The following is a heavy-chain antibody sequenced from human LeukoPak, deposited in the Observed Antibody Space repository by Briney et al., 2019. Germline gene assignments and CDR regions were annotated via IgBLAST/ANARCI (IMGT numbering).Heavy chain of an antibody. J-gene: IGHJ4*02. Sequence: SETLSLTCTVSGGSISSSSYYWGWIRQPPGKGLEWIGSIYYSGSTYYNPSLKSRVTISVDTSKNQFSLKLSSVTAADTAVYYCARQSLLWFGGLPTTQIPDYWGQGTLVTVSS. CDR3: ARQSLLWFGGLPTTQIPDY. CDR1: GGSISSSSYY. CDR2: IYYSGST. V-gene: IGHV4-39*01. D-gene: IGHD3-10*01.